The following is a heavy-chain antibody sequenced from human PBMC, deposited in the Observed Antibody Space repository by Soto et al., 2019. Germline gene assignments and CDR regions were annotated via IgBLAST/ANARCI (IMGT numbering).Heavy chain of an antibody. J-gene: IGHJ4*02. Sequence: QVHLVQSGAEVKKPGASAKVSCKGSGYAFTTYGITWVRQAPGQGLEWMGWISAHNGNTNYAQKLQGRVTVPRDASTSTAYMELRSLRSEDTAVYYCARGRYGDYWGQADLVTVSS. CDR2: ISAHNGNT. CDR1: GYAFTTYG. D-gene: IGHD1-1*01. V-gene: IGHV1-18*01. CDR3: ARGRYGDY.